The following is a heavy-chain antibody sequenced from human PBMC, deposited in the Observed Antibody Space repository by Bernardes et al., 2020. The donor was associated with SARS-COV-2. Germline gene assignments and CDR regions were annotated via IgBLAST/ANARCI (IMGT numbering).Heavy chain of an antibody. CDR1: GYTFTGYY. Sequence: ASVKVSCKASGYTFTGYYMHWVRQAPGQGLEWMGWINPNSGGTNYAQKFQGWVTMTRDTSISTAYMELSSVTAADTAVYYCARERVTIFGDDYYYYMDVWGKGTTVTVSS. CDR2: INPNSGGT. CDR3: ARERVTIFGDDYYYYMDV. D-gene: IGHD3-3*01. V-gene: IGHV1-2*04. J-gene: IGHJ6*03.